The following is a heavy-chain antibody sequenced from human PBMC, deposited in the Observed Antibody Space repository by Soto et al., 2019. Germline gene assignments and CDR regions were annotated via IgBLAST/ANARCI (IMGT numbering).Heavy chain of an antibody. CDR1: GDTFSSHT. CDR3: SRDEGGYNFGSDYGLDV. Sequence: QVQLVQSGAEVKRPGSSVKVSCKASGDTFSSHTILAWVLQAPGHALEWLERVLPNLGIVDYAQRFQDRVTITAYPSTSPAYLALTRLTSEDTAIYDCSRDEGGYNFGSDYGLDVWGQGTTVTVSS. D-gene: IGHD5-18*01. CDR2: VLPNLGIV. V-gene: IGHV1-69*08. J-gene: IGHJ6*02.